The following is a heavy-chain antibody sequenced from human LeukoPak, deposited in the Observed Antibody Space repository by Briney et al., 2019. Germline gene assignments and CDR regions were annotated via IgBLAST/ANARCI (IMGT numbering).Heavy chain of an antibody. V-gene: IGHV1-69*13. CDR2: IIPIFGTA. J-gene: IGHJ5*02. D-gene: IGHD2-2*01. Sequence: SVKVSRKASGGTFSSYAISWVRQAPGQGLEWMGGIIPIFGTANYAQKFQGRVTITADESTSTAYMELSSLRSEDTAVYYCARAVVVVPAVGPLNWFDPWGQGTLVTVSS. CDR1: GGTFSSYA. CDR3: ARAVVVVPAVGPLNWFDP.